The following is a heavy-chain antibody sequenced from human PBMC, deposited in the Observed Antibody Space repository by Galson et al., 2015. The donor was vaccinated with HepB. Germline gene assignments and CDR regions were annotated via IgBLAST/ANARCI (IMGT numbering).Heavy chain of an antibody. D-gene: IGHD4-17*01. CDR2: IFSNDEK. Sequence: PALVKPTQTLTLTCTVSGFSLSNARMGVSWIRQPPGKALEWLAHIFSNDEKSYSTSLKSRLTISKDTSKSQVVLTMTNMDPVDTATYYCARVPRLDYGDYVPNYYYYYMDVWGKGTTVTVSS. V-gene: IGHV2-26*01. J-gene: IGHJ6*03. CDR1: GFSLSNARMG. CDR3: ARVPRLDYGDYVPNYYYYYMDV.